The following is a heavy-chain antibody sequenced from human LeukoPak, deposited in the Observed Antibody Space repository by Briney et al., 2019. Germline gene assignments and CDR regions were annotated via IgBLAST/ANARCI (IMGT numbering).Heavy chain of an antibody. CDR3: ARDRIHAFDY. J-gene: IGHJ4*02. CDR2: ISYDGSNK. D-gene: IGHD2/OR15-2a*01. CDR1: GFTFSSYA. V-gene: IGHV3-30-3*01. Sequence: PGRSLRLSCAASGFTFSSYAMHWVRQAPGKGLEWVAVISYDGSNKYYADSVKGRFTISRDNSKNMLYLQMNSLRAEDTAVYYCARDRIHAFDYWGQGTLVTVSS.